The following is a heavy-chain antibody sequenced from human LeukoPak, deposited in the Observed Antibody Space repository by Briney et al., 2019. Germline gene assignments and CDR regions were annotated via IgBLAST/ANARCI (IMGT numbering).Heavy chain of an antibody. V-gene: IGHV3-74*01. D-gene: IGHD4-11*01. CDR1: RFTFSGYW. CDR3: AKEIWPTVTTPGRTYFDY. J-gene: IGHJ4*02. CDR2: INSDGSST. Sequence: PGGSLRLSCAASRFTFSGYWMYWVHQAPGKGLVWVSRINSDGSSTSYADSVKGRFTISRDNSKNTLYLQMNSLRAEDTAVYYCAKEIWPTVTTPGRTYFDYWGQGTLVTVSS.